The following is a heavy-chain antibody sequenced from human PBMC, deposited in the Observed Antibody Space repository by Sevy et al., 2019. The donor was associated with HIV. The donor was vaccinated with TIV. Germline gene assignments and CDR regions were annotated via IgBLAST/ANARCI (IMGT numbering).Heavy chain of an antibody. V-gene: IGHV3-7*01. J-gene: IGHJ4*02. D-gene: IGHD3-10*01. Sequence: GGSLRLSCAASGFSFSNYWMHWVRQAPGKGLEWVANIKQDESERYYVASVKGRFTISRDNAKNSVYLKMNSLRPDDTAIYYCAKGNSGSFDYWGQGTLVTVSS. CDR3: AKGNSGSFDY. CDR1: GFSFSNYW. CDR2: IKQDESER.